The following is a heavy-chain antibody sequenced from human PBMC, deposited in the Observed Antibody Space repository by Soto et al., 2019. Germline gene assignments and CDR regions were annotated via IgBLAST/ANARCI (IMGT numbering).Heavy chain of an antibody. D-gene: IGHD1-26*01. CDR3: AKDESFSGYYFDY. CDR2: ISGSGGST. CDR1: GFTFSSYA. Sequence: EVQLLESGGGLVQPGGSLRPSCAASGFTFSSYAMSWVRQAPGKGLEWVSAISGSGGSTYYADSVKGRFTISRDNSKNTLYLQMNSLRAEDTAVYYCAKDESFSGYYFDYWGQGTLVTVSS. V-gene: IGHV3-23*01. J-gene: IGHJ4*02.